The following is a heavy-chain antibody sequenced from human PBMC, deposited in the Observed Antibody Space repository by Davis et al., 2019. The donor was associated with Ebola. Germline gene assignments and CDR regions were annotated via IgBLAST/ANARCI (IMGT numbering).Heavy chain of an antibody. V-gene: IGHV4-34*09. CDR2: INHSGST. J-gene: IGHJ4*02. CDR1: GGSFSGYY. D-gene: IGHD4-17*01. Sequence: MPSETLSLTCAVYGGSFSGYYWSWIRQPPGKGLEWIGEINHSGSTNYNPSLKSRVTISVDTSKNQFSLKLSSVTAADTAVYYCARSAELLDYGVDYWGQGTLVTVSS. CDR3: ARSAELLDYGVDY.